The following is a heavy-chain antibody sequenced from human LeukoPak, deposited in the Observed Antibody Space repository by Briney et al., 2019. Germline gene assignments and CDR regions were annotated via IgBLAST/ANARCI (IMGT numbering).Heavy chain of an antibody. V-gene: IGHV3-74*01. D-gene: IGHD3-22*01. J-gene: IGHJ4*01. CDR3: ARGPGSSGGAYVGDY. CDR1: GFTFSYHW. CDR2: IDGGGSSI. Sequence: GGSLRLSCVAPGFTFSYHWMHWVRQVPGKGPVWVSRIDGGGSSISYADSVKGRFSISRDNGKSNLYLHMNSLRVEDTGVYYCARGPGSSGGAYVGDYWGHGSLVTVS.